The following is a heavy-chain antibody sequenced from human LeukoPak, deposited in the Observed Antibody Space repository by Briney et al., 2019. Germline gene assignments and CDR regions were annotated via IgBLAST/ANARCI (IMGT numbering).Heavy chain of an antibody. J-gene: IGHJ4*02. D-gene: IGHD1-26*01. CDR2: IKQDGSEK. CDR3: ARDRNVGATKRVFDY. V-gene: IGHV3-7*01. Sequence: GGSLRLSCAASGFIFSTYWMGWVRQAPGKGLEWVANIKQDGSEKYYVDSVKGRFTISRDNAKNSLYLQMNSLRAEDTAVYYCARDRNVGATKRVFDYWGQGTLVTVSS. CDR1: GFIFSTYW.